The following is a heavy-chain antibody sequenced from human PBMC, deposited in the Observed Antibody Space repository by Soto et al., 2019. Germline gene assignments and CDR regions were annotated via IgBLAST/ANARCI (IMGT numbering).Heavy chain of an antibody. CDR1: GFTFSSYG. J-gene: IGHJ6*02. CDR2: ISYDGSNK. Sequence: PGGSLRLSCAASGFTFSSYGMHWVRQAPGKGLEWVAVISYDGSNKYYADSVKGRFTISRDNSKNTLYLQMNSLRAEDTAVYYCAKLVGRGYSYGYDGYYYGMDVWGQGTTVTVSS. CDR3: AKLVGRGYSYGYDGYYYGMDV. D-gene: IGHD5-18*01. V-gene: IGHV3-30*18.